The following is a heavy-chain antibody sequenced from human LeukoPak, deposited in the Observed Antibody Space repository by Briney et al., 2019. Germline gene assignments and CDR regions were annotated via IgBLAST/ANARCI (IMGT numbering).Heavy chain of an antibody. CDR2: IYYSGST. CDR3: ARFKGGYVGYFDY. CDR1: GGSISSYY. D-gene: IGHD5-12*01. V-gene: IGHV4-59*01. Sequence: PSETLSLTCTVSGGSISSYYWSWIRQPPGKGLEWIGYIYYSGSTNYNPSLKSRVTISVDTSKNQFSLKLSPVTAADTAVYYCARFKGGYVGYFDYWGQGTLVTVSS. J-gene: IGHJ4*02.